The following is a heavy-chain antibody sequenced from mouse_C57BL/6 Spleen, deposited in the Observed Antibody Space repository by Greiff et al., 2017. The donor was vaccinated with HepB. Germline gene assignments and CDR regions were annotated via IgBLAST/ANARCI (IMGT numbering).Heavy chain of an antibody. V-gene: IGHV5-17*01. CDR2: ISSGSSTI. J-gene: IGHJ3*01. CDR1: GFTFSDYG. Sequence: EVKLVESGGGLVKPGGSLKLSCAASGFTFSDYGMHWVRQAPEKGLEWVAYISSGSSTIYYAATVKGRFTISRDNAKNTLFLQMTSLRSEDTAMYYCARGGPYDYDVAWFAYWGQGTLVTVSA. D-gene: IGHD2-4*01. CDR3: ARGGPYDYDVAWFAY.